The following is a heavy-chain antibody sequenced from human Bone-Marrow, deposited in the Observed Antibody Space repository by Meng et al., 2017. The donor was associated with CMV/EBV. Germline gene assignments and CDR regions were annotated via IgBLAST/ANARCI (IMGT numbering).Heavy chain of an antibody. CDR3: VKYPHYLDSRGFFWDVYYYYYGMDV. CDR1: GGTFSSYA. Sequence: SVKVSCKASGGTFSSYAISWVRQAPGQGLEWMGGIIAIFGTSNYAQKFQGRVTMTADTSTSTAYTELRSLRADDTAVYYCVKYPHYLDSRGFFWDVYYYYYGMDVWGQGTTATVPS. D-gene: IGHD3-22*01. J-gene: IGHJ6*02. V-gene: IGHV1-69*06. CDR2: IIAIFGTS.